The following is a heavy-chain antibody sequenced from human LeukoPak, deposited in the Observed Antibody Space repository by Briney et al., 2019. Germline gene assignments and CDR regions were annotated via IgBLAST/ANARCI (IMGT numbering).Heavy chain of an antibody. J-gene: IGHJ4*02. Sequence: GRSLRLSCAASGFTFSTYGMHWVRQAPGKGLEWVAVIWYDGSIKYYADSVKGRFTISRDNSKNSLYLQMNSLRTEDTALYYCTRSRTGSGYKYYFDYWGQGTLVTVSS. CDR2: IWYDGSIK. CDR1: GFTFSTYG. CDR3: TRSRTGSGYKYYFDY. D-gene: IGHD5-12*01. V-gene: IGHV3-33*01.